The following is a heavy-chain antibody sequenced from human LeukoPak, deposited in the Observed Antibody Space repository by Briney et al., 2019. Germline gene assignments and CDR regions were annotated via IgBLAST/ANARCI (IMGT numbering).Heavy chain of an antibody. CDR1: GGPISSGDYY. CDR3: ARVSHYYCSGGSCYMFDY. Sequence: SETLSLSCTVSGGPISSGDYYWGWIRQPPGKGLESTGYIYYSGSTSYNPSRRSRVTISVATSKNQFSMKLSTVTAADTAVYYWARVSHYYCSGGSCYMFDYWGQGTLVTVSS. J-gene: IGHJ4*02. CDR2: IYYSGST. V-gene: IGHV4-30-4*01. D-gene: IGHD2-15*01.